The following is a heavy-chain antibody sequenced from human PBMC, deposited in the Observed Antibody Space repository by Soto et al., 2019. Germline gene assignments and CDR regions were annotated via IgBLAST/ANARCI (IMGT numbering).Heavy chain of an antibody. CDR2: IYHSGRT. J-gene: IGHJ5*02. CDR1: GGSISRGGYY. D-gene: IGHD4-17*01. CDR3: ARVGYGDYGLDP. Sequence: QVRLQESGPGLVKPSQTLSLTCTVSGGSISRGGYYWSWIRQYPGKGLEWIGYIYHSGRTYYSPSLKSRVTISVDTSKNQFSLKLSSVTAADTAAYYCARVGYGDYGLDPWGQGTLVTVSS. V-gene: IGHV4-31*03.